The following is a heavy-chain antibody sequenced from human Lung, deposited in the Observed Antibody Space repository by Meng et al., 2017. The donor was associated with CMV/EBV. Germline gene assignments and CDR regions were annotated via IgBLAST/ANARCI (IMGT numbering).Heavy chain of an antibody. CDR1: GFTFSSYS. Sequence: GESLKISCAASGFTFSSYSMNWVRQAPGKGLEWVSSISSSSSYIYYADSVKGRFTISRDNAKNSLYLQMNNLRAEDTAVYYCARYYDFWSGYQVANYYFDYWGQGXLVTVSS. V-gene: IGHV3-21*01. J-gene: IGHJ4*02. CDR2: ISSSSSYI. CDR3: ARYYDFWSGYQVANYYFDY. D-gene: IGHD3-3*01.